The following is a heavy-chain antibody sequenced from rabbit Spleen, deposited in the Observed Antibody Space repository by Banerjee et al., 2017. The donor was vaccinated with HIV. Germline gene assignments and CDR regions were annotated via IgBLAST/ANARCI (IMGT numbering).Heavy chain of an antibody. Sequence: QQLVESGGGLVKPGASLTLTCTGSGFSFISGYYMCWVRQAPGKGLEWIGCIGAGSGTTYYASWAKGRFTISKTSSTTVTLQMTSLTAADTATYFCARARDSDAYSLWGQGTLVTVS. J-gene: IGHJ3*01. CDR1: GFSFISGYY. D-gene: IGHD6-1*01. CDR3: ARARDSDAYSL. V-gene: IGHV1S40*01. CDR2: IGAGSGTT.